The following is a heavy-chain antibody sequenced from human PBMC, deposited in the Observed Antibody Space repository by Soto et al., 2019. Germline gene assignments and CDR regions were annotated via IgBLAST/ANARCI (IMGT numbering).Heavy chain of an antibody. J-gene: IGHJ4*02. CDR1: GFTFGNCG. CDR3: AKAGATGYCADGVCSHSIDY. V-gene: IGHV3-30*18. D-gene: IGHD2-8*01. Sequence: GGSLRLSCTGSGFTFGNCGFYWVRSAPGKGLEWLGIVSSAGEQQFYAASVRGQFTISRGTSNTAVFLPMSNPPSGDTAVYFCAKAGATGYCADGVCSHSIDYWGPRTLFTVSS. CDR2: VSSAGEQQ.